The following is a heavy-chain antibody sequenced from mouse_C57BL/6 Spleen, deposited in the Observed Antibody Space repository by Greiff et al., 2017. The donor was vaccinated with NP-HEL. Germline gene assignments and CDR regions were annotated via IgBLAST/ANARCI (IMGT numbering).Heavy chain of an antibody. CDR1: GYTFTDYN. D-gene: IGHD1-1*01. J-gene: IGHJ3*01. CDR3: ARRAYYGSSLAY. Sequence: VQLQQSGPELVKPGASVKIPCKASGYTFTDYNMDWVKQSHGKSLEWIGDINPNNGGTIYNQKFKGKATLTVDKSSSTAYMELRSLTSEDTAVYYCARRAYYGSSLAYWGQGTLVTVSA. CDR2: INPNNGGT. V-gene: IGHV1-18*01.